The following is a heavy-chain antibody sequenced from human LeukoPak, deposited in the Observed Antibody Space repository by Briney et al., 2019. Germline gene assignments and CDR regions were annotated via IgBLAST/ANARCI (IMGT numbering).Heavy chain of an antibody. CDR3: ARAPTREGGGALFDF. J-gene: IGHJ4*02. V-gene: IGHV4-4*07. CDR2: IYSNGNT. Sequence: SETLSLTCTVSGGSISSYYWSWIRQPAGKGLEWIGRIYSNGNTNHNPSLKSRVTMSADTSKNQISLNLTSVTAADTAVYYCARAPTREGGGALFDFWGQGTLVTVSS. D-gene: IGHD3-16*01. CDR1: GGSISSYY.